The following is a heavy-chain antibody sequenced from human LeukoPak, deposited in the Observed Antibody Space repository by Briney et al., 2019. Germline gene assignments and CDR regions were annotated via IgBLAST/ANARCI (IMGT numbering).Heavy chain of an antibody. D-gene: IGHD3-10*02. V-gene: IGHV3-30*02. CDR1: GFNFRTHG. Sequence: PGGSLRLSCAASGFNFRTHGMHWVRQAPGKGLEWVTFIRADGSDKYYRHSVKGRFTISRDNAKNSLYLQMNSLRAEDTAVYYCAELGITMIGGVWGKGTTVTISS. J-gene: IGHJ6*04. CDR2: IRADGSDK. CDR3: AELGITMIGGV.